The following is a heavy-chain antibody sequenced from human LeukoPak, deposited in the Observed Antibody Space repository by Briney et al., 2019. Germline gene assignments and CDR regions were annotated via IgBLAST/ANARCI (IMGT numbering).Heavy chain of an antibody. J-gene: IGHJ6*04. Sequence: GRSLRLSCAASGFTFNNYAMYWVRQAPLKGLEWVAVMSYDGNNKYSADSVNARFTISRDNSKNTLYLQMSSLRTEDTAVYYCARDRDRDIIGDGMDVWGKGTTVTVSS. CDR2: MSYDGNNK. D-gene: IGHD3-9*01. CDR3: ARDRDRDIIGDGMDV. V-gene: IGHV3-30*04. CDR1: GFTFNNYA.